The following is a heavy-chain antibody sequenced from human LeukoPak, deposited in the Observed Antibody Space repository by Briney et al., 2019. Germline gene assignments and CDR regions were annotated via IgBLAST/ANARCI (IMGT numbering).Heavy chain of an antibody. J-gene: IGHJ6*03. D-gene: IGHD3-10*01. V-gene: IGHV3-9*01. CDR2: ISWNSGSI. CDR1: GFTFDDYA. CDR3: AKDYASWSAEGYYYYMDV. Sequence: GRSLRLSCAASGFTFDDYAMHWVRQAPGKGLEWVSGISWNSGSIGYADSVKGRFTISRDNAKSSLYLQMNSLRAEDTALYYCAKDYASWSAEGYYYYMDVWGKGTTVTVS.